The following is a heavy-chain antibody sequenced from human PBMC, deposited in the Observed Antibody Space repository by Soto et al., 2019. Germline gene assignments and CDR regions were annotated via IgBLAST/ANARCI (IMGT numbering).Heavy chain of an antibody. Sequence: QVQLVQSGAEVKKPGASVKVSCKASGDTFTDYYIHWVRQAPGQGLEWMGTVNPSGGHTTYAQHYLGRMTXTXXXSXXTLHMELTSLTSEDTAVYYCARGGHVVVVTAALDYWGQGTLVTVSS. CDR3: ARGGHVVVVTAALDY. CDR2: VNPSGGHT. J-gene: IGHJ4*02. CDR1: GDTFTDYY. D-gene: IGHD2-21*02. V-gene: IGHV1-46*01.